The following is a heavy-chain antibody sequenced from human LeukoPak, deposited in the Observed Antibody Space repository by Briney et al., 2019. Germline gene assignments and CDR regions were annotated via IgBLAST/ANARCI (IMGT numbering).Heavy chain of an antibody. V-gene: IGHV1-69*04. CDR3: ARASQDYYGSGSYYRGGDAFDI. J-gene: IGHJ3*02. CDR2: IIPILGIA. CDR1: GGTFSNYA. Sequence: SVKVTCKASGGTFSNYAINWVRQAPGQGLEWMGRIIPILGIANYAQKFQGRVTITADKSTSTAYMELSSLRSEDTAVYYCARASQDYYGSGSYYRGGDAFDIWGQGTMVTVSS. D-gene: IGHD3-10*01.